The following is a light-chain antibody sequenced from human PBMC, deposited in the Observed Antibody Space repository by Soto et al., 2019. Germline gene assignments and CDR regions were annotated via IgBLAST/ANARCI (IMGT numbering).Light chain of an antibody. V-gene: IGKV3-20*01. Sequence: EIVLTQSPGTLALSPGERATLSCRASQSVSSSSLAWYQQKPGQAPRLLMYGASSRATGIPDRFSGSGSGTDFTLTLSRLEPEDFAVYFCQQYGSSPPWTFGHGTKVEIK. J-gene: IGKJ1*01. CDR1: QSVSSSS. CDR3: QQYGSSPPWT. CDR2: GAS.